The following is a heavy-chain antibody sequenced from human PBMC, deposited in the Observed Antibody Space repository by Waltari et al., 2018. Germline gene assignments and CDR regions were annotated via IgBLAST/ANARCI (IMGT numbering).Heavy chain of an antibody. CDR2: IYYSGST. V-gene: IGHV4-59*01. J-gene: IGHJ5*02. CDR1: GGSISSYY. Sequence: QVQLQESGPGLVKPSETLSLTCTVSGGSISSYYWSWIRQPPGKGLEWVGYIYYSGSTNYHPSLKSRVTISVDTSKNQFSLKLSSVTAADTAVYYCARHYDSSGEEWFDPWGQGTLVTVSS. D-gene: IGHD3-22*01. CDR3: ARHYDSSGEEWFDP.